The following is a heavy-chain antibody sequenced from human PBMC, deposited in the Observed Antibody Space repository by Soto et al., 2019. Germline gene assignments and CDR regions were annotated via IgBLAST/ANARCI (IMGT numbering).Heavy chain of an antibody. V-gene: IGHV3-30*18. J-gene: IGHJ4*02. CDR1: GFNFNNFA. D-gene: IGHD4-17*01. Sequence: GGSLRLSCVASGFNFNNFAMHWVRQAPGKGLEWVAAISQDGSNKYYTESVKGRFTISRDNSRNTLYLQMSSLRGEDTAFYYCAKGVKTTVTAIDYWGQGTLVTVSS. CDR2: ISQDGSNK. CDR3: AKGVKTTVTAIDY.